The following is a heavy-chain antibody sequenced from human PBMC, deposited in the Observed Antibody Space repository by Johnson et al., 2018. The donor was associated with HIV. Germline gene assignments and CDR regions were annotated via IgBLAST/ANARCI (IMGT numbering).Heavy chain of an antibody. CDR2: LRYDGSEK. CDR3: GKARSSGSGAFDI. D-gene: IGHD3-10*01. CDR1: GFIFSDYA. J-gene: IGHJ3*02. Sequence: QVQLVESGGGVVQPGRPLRLSCVASGFIFSDYAMHWVRQAPSKGLEWVAVLRYDGSEKKYADSVRGRFTISRDNDKNTLYLHMRSLRAEDTAVYYCGKARSSGSGAFDIWGQGTMVTVSS. V-gene: IGHV3-30-3*01.